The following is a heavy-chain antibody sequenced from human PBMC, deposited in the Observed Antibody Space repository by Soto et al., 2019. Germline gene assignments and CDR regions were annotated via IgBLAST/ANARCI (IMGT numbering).Heavy chain of an antibody. V-gene: IGHV3-23*01. Sequence: PGGSLRLSCAASGFTFSSYAMSWVRQAPGKGLEWVSAISGSGGSTYYADSVKGRFTISRDNSKNTLYLQMNSLRAEDTAVYYCAKGRGPGGYDFWSGYYYYYGMDVWGQGTTVTVS. CDR2: ISGSGGST. J-gene: IGHJ6*02. CDR3: AKGRGPGGYDFWSGYYYYYGMDV. D-gene: IGHD3-3*01. CDR1: GFTFSSYA.